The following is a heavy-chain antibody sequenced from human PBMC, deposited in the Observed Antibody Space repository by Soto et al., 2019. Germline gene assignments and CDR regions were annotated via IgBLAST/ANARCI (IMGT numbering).Heavy chain of an antibody. CDR2: LSTCSGYT. Sequence: GGSLRLSCAASGFTFSDYYMSWIRQAPGKGLEWVSSLSTCSGYTTYAASVKSRFTISRDTAKNSVFLQMNSLGAEDTAVYYCARVGGYGDYRFDYWGQGTLVTVSS. CDR3: ARVGGYGDYRFDY. D-gene: IGHD4-17*01. V-gene: IGHV3-11*06. CDR1: GFTFSDYY. J-gene: IGHJ4*02.